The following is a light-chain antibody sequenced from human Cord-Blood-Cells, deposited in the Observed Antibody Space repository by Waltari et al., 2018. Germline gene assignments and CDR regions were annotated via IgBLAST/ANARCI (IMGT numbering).Light chain of an antibody. V-gene: IGLV2-8*01. CDR1: SSAVGGYNY. Sequence: QSALTQPPSASGSPGQSVTITCTGTSSAVGGYNYVSWYQQHPGTAPKLMIYEVSKRPSGVPDGFSGAKSVNTASLTVSGLQAEDEADYYCSSYAGSNNYVFGTGTKVTVL. J-gene: IGLJ1*01. CDR2: EVS. CDR3: SSYAGSNNYV.